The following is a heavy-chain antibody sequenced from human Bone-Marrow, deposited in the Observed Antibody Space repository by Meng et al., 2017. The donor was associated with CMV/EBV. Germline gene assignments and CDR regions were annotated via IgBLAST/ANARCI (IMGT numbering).Heavy chain of an antibody. CDR3: ARDPLASYLDY. CDR2: INSDGSST. Sequence: GESLKISCAASGFTFSSYSMNWVRQAPGKGLEWVSRINSDGSSTSYADSVKGRFTISRDNAKNTLYLQMNSLRAEDTAVYYCARDPLASYLDYWGQGTLVTVSS. CDR1: GFTFSSYS. J-gene: IGHJ4*02. V-gene: IGHV3-74*01.